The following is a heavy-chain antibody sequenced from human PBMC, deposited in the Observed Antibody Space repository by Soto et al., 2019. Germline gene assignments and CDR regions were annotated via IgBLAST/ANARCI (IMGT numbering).Heavy chain of an antibody. CDR2: ISRDGGTK. CDR3: TGEVASGY. CDR1: GFTVSTYG. D-gene: IGHD2-8*02. J-gene: IGHJ4*02. V-gene: IGHV3-30*03. Sequence: GGSLRLSCAVPGFTVSTYGMHWVRQAPGKGLEWVAVISRDGGTKYYADSVKGRFTISRDNSRNTLFLEMNSLRGDDMAVYYCTGEVASGYWGQGTLVTVSS.